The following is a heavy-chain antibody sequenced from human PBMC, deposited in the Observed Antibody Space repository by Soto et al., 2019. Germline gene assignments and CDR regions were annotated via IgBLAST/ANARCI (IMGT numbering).Heavy chain of an antibody. V-gene: IGHV4-4*07. D-gene: IGHD6-13*01. Sequence: SETLSLTCTVSGGSISSYYWSWIRQPAGKGLEWIGRIYTSGSTNYNPSLKSRVTMSVDTSKNQFSLKLSSVTAADTAVYYCARDRTGGAAARNWFDPWGQGTRVTVSS. CDR3: ARDRTGGAAARNWFDP. CDR1: GGSISSYY. J-gene: IGHJ5*02. CDR2: IYTSGST.